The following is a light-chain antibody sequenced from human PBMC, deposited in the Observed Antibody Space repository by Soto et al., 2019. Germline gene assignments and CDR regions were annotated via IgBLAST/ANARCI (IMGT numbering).Light chain of an antibody. CDR1: SSDVGGYNY. CDR3: SSYAGSNKGSV. CDR2: EVS. Sequence: QSALTQPPSASGSPGQSVTISCTGTSSDVGGYNYVSWYQQHPGKAPKLMIYEVSKRPSGVPDRFSGSESGNTASLTVSGLQAEDEADYYCSSYAGSNKGSVFGTGTKLTVL. J-gene: IGLJ1*01. V-gene: IGLV2-8*01.